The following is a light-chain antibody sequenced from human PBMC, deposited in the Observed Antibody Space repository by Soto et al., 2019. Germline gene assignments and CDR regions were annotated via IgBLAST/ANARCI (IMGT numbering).Light chain of an antibody. Sequence: QSAPTQPPSASGSPGQSVTISCSGSSSDIGNNNYVSWYQQHPGKAPKLLFYEVFKRPSGVPDRFSGSKSGNTASLTVSGLQPEDEADYYCSTFGGAKVFGGGTKLTVL. J-gene: IGLJ3*02. CDR1: SSDIGNNNY. V-gene: IGLV2-8*01. CDR3: STFGGAKV. CDR2: EVF.